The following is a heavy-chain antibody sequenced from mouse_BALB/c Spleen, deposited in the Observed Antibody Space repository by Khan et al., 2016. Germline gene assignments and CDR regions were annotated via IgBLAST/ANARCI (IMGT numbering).Heavy chain of an antibody. CDR1: GYAFSSYW. CDR2: IYPGDGAT. Sequence: QVQLKESGAELVRPGSSVKISCKASGYAFSSYWMNWVKQRPGQGLEWIGQIYPGDGATNYNGKFKGKATLTADKSSSTDYMQRSSLTSEDYAVYFCAKLTGTREAMDYWGQGTSVTVSS. D-gene: IGHD4-1*01. V-gene: IGHV1-80*01. J-gene: IGHJ4*01. CDR3: AKLTGTREAMDY.